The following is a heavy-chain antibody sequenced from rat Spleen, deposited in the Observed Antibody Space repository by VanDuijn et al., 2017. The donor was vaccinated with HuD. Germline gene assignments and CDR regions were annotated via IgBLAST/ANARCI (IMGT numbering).Heavy chain of an antibody. CDR3: TRYYEGYVMAA. V-gene: IGHV5-36*01. CDR1: GFTFDDYG. J-gene: IGHJ4*01. Sequence: EVKLVESGGGLVQPGRSLKLSCAASGFTFDDYGMAWVRQAPKNGLEWVASISWGGSSTYYLDNVKGSFTISRDNAKNALYLQMNNLRSEDTDIDYGTRYYEGYVMAAGGQGVSVTVSS. CDR2: ISWGGSST. D-gene: IGHD1-12*01.